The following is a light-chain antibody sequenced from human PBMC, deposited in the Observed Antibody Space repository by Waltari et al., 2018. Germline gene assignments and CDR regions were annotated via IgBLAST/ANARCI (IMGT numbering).Light chain of an antibody. Sequence: DIQMTQSPSTLSASVGGRVTITCRASQNIDGWLAWHQQKQGQAPKHLIYEASKLHTGVPARFSGVGYGTEFTLTITDLQPDDFATYYCQHFKNFPWTFGQGTNVEV. V-gene: IGKV1-5*03. CDR1: QNIDGW. J-gene: IGKJ1*01. CDR3: QHFKNFPWT. CDR2: EAS.